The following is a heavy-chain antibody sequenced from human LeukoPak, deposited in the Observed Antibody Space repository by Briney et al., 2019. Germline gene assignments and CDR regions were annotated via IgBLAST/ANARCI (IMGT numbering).Heavy chain of an antibody. CDR2: ISRTSSYI. D-gene: IGHD2-15*01. CDR1: GFTFSSYN. CDR3: ARVLETDCRGGSCYSGLDY. Sequence: GGSLRLSCAASGFTFSSYNMNWVRQAPGKGLEWFSSISRTSSYIYYADSAKGRFTIPRDNAQNSLYLQMNSLRVEDTAVYYCARVLETDCRGGSCYSGLDYWGQGTLVTVSS. J-gene: IGHJ4*02. V-gene: IGHV3-21*01.